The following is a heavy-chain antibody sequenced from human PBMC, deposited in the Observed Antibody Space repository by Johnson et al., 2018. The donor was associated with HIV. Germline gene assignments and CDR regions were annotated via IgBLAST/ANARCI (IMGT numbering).Heavy chain of an antibody. CDR3: AKDGGYISIWFSTPYAFDI. CDR2: ISSSGSSI. Sequence: QVQLVESGGGLVKPGGSLRLSCAASGFIFSDYYMSWIRQAPGKGLEWVSSISSSGSSIYYADSVKGRFTISRDNARNSLYLQMNSLRAEDTAVYYCAKDGGYISIWFSTPYAFDIWGQGTMVTVSS. J-gene: IGHJ3*02. D-gene: IGHD6-13*01. V-gene: IGHV3-11*04. CDR1: GFIFSDYY.